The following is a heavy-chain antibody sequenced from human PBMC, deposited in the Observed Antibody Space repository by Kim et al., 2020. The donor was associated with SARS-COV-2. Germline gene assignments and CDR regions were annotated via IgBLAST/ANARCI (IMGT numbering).Heavy chain of an antibody. CDR3: ARGRRGFSMVRGVYYFDY. D-gene: IGHD3-10*01. CDR2: INHSGST. J-gene: IGHJ4*02. V-gene: IGHV4-34*01. CDR1: GGSFSGYY. Sequence: SETLSLTCDVYGGSFSGYYWSWIRQPPGKGLEWIGEINHSGSTNYNPSLKSRVTISVDTSKNQFSLKLSSVTAADTAVYYCARGRRGFSMVRGVYYFDYWGQGTLVTVSS.